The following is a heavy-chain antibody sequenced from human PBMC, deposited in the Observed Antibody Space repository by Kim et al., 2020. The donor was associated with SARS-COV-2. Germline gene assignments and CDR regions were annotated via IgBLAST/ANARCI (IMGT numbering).Heavy chain of an antibody. Sequence: YAHSVRVRFTSTRDNAKNTLYLQMNNLRAEDTAVYCCARDDSSGYALFDYWGQGTLVTVSS. J-gene: IGHJ4*02. CDR3: ARDDSSGYALFDY. V-gene: IGHV3-21*01. D-gene: IGHD3-22*01.